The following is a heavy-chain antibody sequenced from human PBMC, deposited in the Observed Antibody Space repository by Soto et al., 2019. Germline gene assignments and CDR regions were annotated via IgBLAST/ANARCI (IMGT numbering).Heavy chain of an antibody. D-gene: IGHD1-1*01. V-gene: IGHV1-2*02. Sequence: ASVKVSCKASGYTFSDYYIHCVRQAPGQGLEWMEWINPNSGGTKYAPKFQGGVTMTRDTSITTAYMELSGLRSGDTAVYYCAREPATAKPEGVDFWGQGTLVTVSS. J-gene: IGHJ4*02. CDR1: GYTFSDYY. CDR2: INPNSGGT. CDR3: AREPATAKPEGVDF.